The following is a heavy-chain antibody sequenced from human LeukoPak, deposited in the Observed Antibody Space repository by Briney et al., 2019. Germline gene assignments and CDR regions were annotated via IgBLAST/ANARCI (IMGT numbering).Heavy chain of an antibody. J-gene: IGHJ4*02. CDR1: GGSISSYY. Sequence: SETLSLTCTVSGGSISSYYWSWIRQPPGKGLEWIGYIYYSGSTNYNPSLKSRVTISVDTSKNQFSLKLSSVTAADTAVYYCARHAALWFGDPLVNWGQGTLVTVSS. CDR2: IYYSGST. D-gene: IGHD3-10*01. V-gene: IGHV4-59*08. CDR3: ARHAALWFGDPLVN.